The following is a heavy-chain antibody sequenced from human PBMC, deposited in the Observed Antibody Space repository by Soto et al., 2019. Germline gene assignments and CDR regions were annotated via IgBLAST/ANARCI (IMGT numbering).Heavy chain of an antibody. J-gene: IGHJ4*02. V-gene: IGHV3-30-3*01. Sequence: QVQLVESGGGVVQPGRSLRLSCAASGFTFSSYAMHWVRQAPGKGLEWVAVISYDGSNKYYADSVKGRFTISRDNSKITLYLQMNSLRAEDTAVYYCARGEGSYSGSYLDYWGQGTLVTVSA. CDR3: ARGEGSYSGSYLDY. D-gene: IGHD1-26*01. CDR2: ISYDGSNK. CDR1: GFTFSSYA.